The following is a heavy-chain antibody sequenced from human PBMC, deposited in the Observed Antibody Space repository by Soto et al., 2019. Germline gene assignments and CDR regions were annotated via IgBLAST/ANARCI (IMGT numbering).Heavy chain of an antibody. J-gene: IGHJ5*02. CDR2: INHSGST. CDR3: ARGIKKSSIAARPGNWFDP. V-gene: IGHV4-34*01. Sequence: SETLSLTCAVYGGSFSGYYWSWIRQPPGKGLEWIGEINHSGSTNYNPSIKSRVTISVDTSKNQFSLKLSSVTAADTAVYYCARGIKKSSIAARPGNWFDPWGQGTLVTVSS. CDR1: GGSFSGYY. D-gene: IGHD6-6*01.